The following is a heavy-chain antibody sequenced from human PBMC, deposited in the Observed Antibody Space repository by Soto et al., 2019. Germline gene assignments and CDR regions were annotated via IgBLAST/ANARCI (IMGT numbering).Heavy chain of an antibody. Sequence: GASVKVSCKASGYTFTSYGISWVRQATGQGLERIRWISAYNGNTNYAKKHQGRVTMTTDTSTSTAYMELRSLRSDDTAVYYCASANMVAATFGFDYWGQGTLVTAS. D-gene: IGHD2-15*01. V-gene: IGHV1-18*01. CDR3: ASANMVAATFGFDY. CDR2: ISAYNGNT. J-gene: IGHJ4*02. CDR1: GYTFTSYG.